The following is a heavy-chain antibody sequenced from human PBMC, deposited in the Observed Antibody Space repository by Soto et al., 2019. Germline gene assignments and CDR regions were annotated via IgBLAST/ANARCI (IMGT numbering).Heavy chain of an antibody. CDR1: GFTFARYA. J-gene: IGHJ4*02. CDR3: AKDLGPLVDPTSEGLN. Sequence: PGGSLRLSCEASGFTFARYAMTWVRQAPGKGLQWVSAISGGGLNTYYADSVKGRFTISRDNSKNTVYLQMNILRAEDTAIYYCAKDLGPLVDPTSEGLNWGQGTLVTVSS. D-gene: IGHD2-15*01. V-gene: IGHV3-23*01. CDR2: ISGGGLNT.